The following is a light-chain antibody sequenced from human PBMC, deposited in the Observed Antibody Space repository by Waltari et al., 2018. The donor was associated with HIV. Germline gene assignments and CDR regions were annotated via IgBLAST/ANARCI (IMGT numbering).Light chain of an antibody. J-gene: IGKJ2*01. V-gene: IGKV1-33*01. CDR2: GAS. CDR3: QQYDDLPYT. Sequence: DIQMTQSPSSLSASLGDRVTFTCQASQDITNYLNWYQQKPGKAPKLLIYGASNLETGVPSRFSGSGSGTYFTFTISSLQPEDLATYHCQQYDDLPYTFGQRTKLDVK. CDR1: QDITNY.